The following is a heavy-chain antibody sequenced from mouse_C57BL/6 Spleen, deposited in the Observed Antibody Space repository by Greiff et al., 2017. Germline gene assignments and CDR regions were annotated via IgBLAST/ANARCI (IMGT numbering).Heavy chain of an antibody. CDR3: AREYYYGSSRYFDV. Sequence: QVQLQQPGAELVKPGASVKLSCKASGYTFTSYWMHWVKQRPGRGLEWIGRIDTNSGGTKYNEKFKSKATLTVDKPSSTAYMQLSSLTSEDSAVYYCAREYYYGSSRYFDVWGTGTTVTVSS. CDR2: IDTNSGGT. J-gene: IGHJ1*03. CDR1: GYTFTSYW. D-gene: IGHD1-1*01. V-gene: IGHV1-72*01.